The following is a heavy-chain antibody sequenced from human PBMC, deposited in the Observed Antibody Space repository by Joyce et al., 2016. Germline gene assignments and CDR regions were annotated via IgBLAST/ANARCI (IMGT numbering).Heavy chain of an antibody. Sequence: QLVQSGAEVKRPGSSIRVSCKIFGFLRSDYTMNWVRQAPGQGFEWVGRMIPFVGVANYAQKFRGRVTISADKSTITVYLDCTNLEYDDSGMFFCTRGRIKDSKSLDSFDIWGQGTMITLSS. D-gene: IGHD1-1*01. J-gene: IGHJ3*02. CDR3: TRGRIKDSKSLDSFDI. CDR1: GFLRSDYT. CDR2: MIPFVGVA. V-gene: IGHV1-69*02.